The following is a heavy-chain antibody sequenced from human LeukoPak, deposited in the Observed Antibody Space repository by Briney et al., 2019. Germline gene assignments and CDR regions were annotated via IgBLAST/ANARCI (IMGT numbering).Heavy chain of an antibody. V-gene: IGHV3-43*02. J-gene: IGHJ4*02. D-gene: IGHD2-15*01. CDR2: ISGEGGST. Sequence: GGSLRLSCAASGFTFDDYAMHWVRQAPGKSLEWVSLISGEGGSTYYADSVKGRFTISRHNSKNSLYLQMNSLRTEDTALYYCAKDDLDAADCSGGSCYNGVDYCGEGTLVTVSS. CDR3: AKDDLDAADCSGGSCYNGVDY. CDR1: GFTFDDYA.